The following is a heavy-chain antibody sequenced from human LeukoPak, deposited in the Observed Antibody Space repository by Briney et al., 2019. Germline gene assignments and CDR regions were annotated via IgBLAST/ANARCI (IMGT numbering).Heavy chain of an antibody. CDR2: INPSGGNT. CDR3: ARVPTDSSGWYHLDY. V-gene: IGHV1-46*01. CDR1: GYTXTSYY. D-gene: IGHD6-19*01. Sequence: GASVKVSCKASGYTXTSYYLHWVRQAPGQGLEWMGMINPSGGNTNHAQKFQGRVTMTRDTSTTTVYMEVTSLRSEDTAVYYCARVPTDSSGWYHLDYWGQGTLVTVSS. J-gene: IGHJ4*02.